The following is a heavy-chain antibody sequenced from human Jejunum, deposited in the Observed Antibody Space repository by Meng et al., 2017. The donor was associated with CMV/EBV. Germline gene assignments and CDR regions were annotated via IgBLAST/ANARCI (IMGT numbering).Heavy chain of an antibody. J-gene: IGHJ4*02. V-gene: IGHV3-21*04. Sequence: TFSSYMMNWVRQAPGKGLEWVSSISSGSSYIYYADSVKGRFTVSRDSSKNTLYLQMDSLRADDTAVYYCAREPGRGYSGYDRYFDYWGQGTLVIVSS. CDR3: AREPGRGYSGYDRYFDY. CDR2: ISSGSSYI. D-gene: IGHD5-12*01. CDR1: TFSSYM.